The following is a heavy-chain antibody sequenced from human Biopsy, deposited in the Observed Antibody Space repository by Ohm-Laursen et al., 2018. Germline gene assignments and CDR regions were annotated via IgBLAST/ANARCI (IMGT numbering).Heavy chain of an antibody. D-gene: IGHD1-26*01. CDR2: IYYSGST. CDR3: ARVGVGAPSIDYFDS. V-gene: IGHV4-59*01. J-gene: IGHJ4*02. Sequence: SETLSLTCTVSGGSIYNFFWNWIRQPPGKGLEWIGYIYYSGSTNYNPSLKSRVTISVDRSKNHFSLELSSVTAADTAVYYCARVGVGAPSIDYFDSWGQGALVTVSS. CDR1: GGSIYNFF.